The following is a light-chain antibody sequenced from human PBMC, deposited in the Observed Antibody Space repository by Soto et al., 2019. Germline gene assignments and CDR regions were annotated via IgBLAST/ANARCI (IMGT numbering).Light chain of an antibody. CDR2: AAS. J-gene: IGKJ1*01. Sequence: IQMTQSPSTLPATVGDRVTISCRASQSISSRLAWYQQKQGKAPKLLIYAASSLESGVPSRFRGSGSGTDLTITISSLQPEDFETYYCQQDNSFPRTFGQGTKVDIK. CDR3: QQDNSFPRT. V-gene: IGKV1-5*01. CDR1: QSISSR.